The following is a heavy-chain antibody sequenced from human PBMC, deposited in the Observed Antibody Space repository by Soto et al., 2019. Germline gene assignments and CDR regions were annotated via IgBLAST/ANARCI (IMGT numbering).Heavy chain of an antibody. D-gene: IGHD3-22*01. CDR3: AKGIGMIVVAPPPDH. V-gene: IGHV3-30*18. J-gene: IGHJ4*02. CDR2: ISYDGSKI. CDR1: GFTFSNYG. Sequence: QVQLVESGGGVVQPGKSLRLSCAASGFTFSNYGIHWVRQAPGKGLEWVAVISYDGSKIYSAASAKGRLTISRDDSKNTVYLQMNSLRVDDTAVYYCAKGIGMIVVAPPPDHWGQGTLVTVSS.